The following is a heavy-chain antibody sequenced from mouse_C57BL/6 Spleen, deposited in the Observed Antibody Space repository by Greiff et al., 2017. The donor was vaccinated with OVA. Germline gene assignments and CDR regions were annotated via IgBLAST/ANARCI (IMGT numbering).Heavy chain of an antibody. D-gene: IGHD2-2*01. CDR1: GFTFSSYG. Sequence: EVKLVESGGDLVKPGGSLKLSCAASGFTFSSYGMSWVRQTPDKMLEWVATISSGGSYTYYPDSVKGRFTISRDNAKNTLYLQVSSLKSEDTAMYYFSRHPTYGYYWYFDVWGTGTTVTVSS. CDR2: ISSGGSYT. CDR3: SRHPTYGYYWYFDV. V-gene: IGHV5-6*01. J-gene: IGHJ1*03.